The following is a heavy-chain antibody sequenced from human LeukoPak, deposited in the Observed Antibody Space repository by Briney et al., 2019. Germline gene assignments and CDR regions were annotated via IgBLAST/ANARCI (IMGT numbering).Heavy chain of an antibody. Sequence: GGSLRLSCAASGFTFSSYSMNWVRQAPGKGLEWVSSISSSSSYIYYADSVKGRFTISRDNAKNSLYLQMNSLRAEDTAVYYCARVWTYGGSYYDISDAFDIWGQGTMVTVSS. CDR1: GFTFSSYS. D-gene: IGHD1-26*01. CDR2: ISSSSSYI. V-gene: IGHV3-21*01. CDR3: ARVWTYGGSYYDISDAFDI. J-gene: IGHJ3*02.